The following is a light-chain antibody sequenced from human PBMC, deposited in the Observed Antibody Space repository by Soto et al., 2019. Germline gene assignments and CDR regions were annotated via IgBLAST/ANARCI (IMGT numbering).Light chain of an antibody. CDR3: SSYTSNNTPYV. CDR2: DVN. Sequence: QSVLTQPASVSGSPGQSITISCTGTSSDVGGYNFVYWYQQHPGKAPKLIIYDVNNRPSGVSNRFSGSKSDNTASLTISGLQAEDEADYYCSSYTSNNTPYVFGTGTKVTVL. CDR1: SSDVGGYNF. J-gene: IGLJ1*01. V-gene: IGLV2-14*01.